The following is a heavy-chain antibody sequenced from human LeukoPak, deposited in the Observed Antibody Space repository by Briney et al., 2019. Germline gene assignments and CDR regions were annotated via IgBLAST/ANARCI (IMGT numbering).Heavy chain of an antibody. J-gene: IGHJ4*02. D-gene: IGHD3-10*01. CDR1: GFTFSSYW. V-gene: IGHV3-7*01. CDR2: IKQDGSEK. Sequence: GGSLRLSCAASGFTFSSYWMSWVRQAPGKGLEWVANIKQDGSEKYYVDSVKGRFTISRDNAKNSLYLLMNSLRAEDTAVYYCARGARGDYVDYWGQGTLVTVSS. CDR3: ARGARGDYVDY.